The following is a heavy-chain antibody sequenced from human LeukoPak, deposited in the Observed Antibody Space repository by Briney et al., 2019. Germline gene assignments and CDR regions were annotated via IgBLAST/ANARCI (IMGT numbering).Heavy chain of an antibody. Sequence: PSETLSLTCSVSAESITTRHYYWGWVRQPPGKGLEWIGSIYYGEATSYNPSLMSRGTITIDTSSNHFSLRLTSVTAADTAVYYCAKGGDSYKVGNYWGQGTLVTVSS. CDR2: IYYGEAT. CDR3: AKGGDSYKVGNY. V-gene: IGHV4-39*07. CDR1: AESITTRHYY. D-gene: IGHD5-24*01. J-gene: IGHJ4*02.